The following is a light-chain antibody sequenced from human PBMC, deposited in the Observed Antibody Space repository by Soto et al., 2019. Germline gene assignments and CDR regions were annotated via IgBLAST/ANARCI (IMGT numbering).Light chain of an antibody. CDR1: QDISNY. CDR3: QQYDSLPLT. CDR2: DAS. V-gene: IGKV1-33*01. Sequence: IQMTQSPSSLSASVGDRVTITCQASQDISNYLNWYQQKPGKAPKLLIYDASNLETGVPSRFSGSGSGTDFTFTISSLQPEDIATYYCQQYDSLPLTFGQGTRLEIK. J-gene: IGKJ5*01.